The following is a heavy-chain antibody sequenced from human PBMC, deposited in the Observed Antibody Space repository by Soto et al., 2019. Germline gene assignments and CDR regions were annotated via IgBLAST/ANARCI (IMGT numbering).Heavy chain of an antibody. D-gene: IGHD3-10*01. V-gene: IGHV1-69*02. J-gene: IGHJ6*03. Sequence: ASVKVSCKASGGTFSSYTISWVRQAPGQGLEWMGRIIPILGIANYAQKFQGRVTITADKSTSTAYMELSSLRSEDTAVYYCASSERSMWFGELFSGYYYYYMDVWGKGTTVTVPS. CDR3: ASSERSMWFGELFSGYYYYYMDV. CDR1: GGTFSSYT. CDR2: IIPILGIA.